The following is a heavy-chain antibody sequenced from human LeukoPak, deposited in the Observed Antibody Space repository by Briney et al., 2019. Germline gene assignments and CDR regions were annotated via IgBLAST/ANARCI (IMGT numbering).Heavy chain of an antibody. CDR3: ARQEGGSNGRLFY. V-gene: IGHV4-30-2*01. Sequence: SETLSLTCTVSGDSISSGGFYWSWIRQPPGKGLEWIGDIYHSGGAYYNPSLKSRVTISVDVTKNQFSLRLSSVTAADTAVYYCARQEGGSNGRLFYWDQGTLVTVSS. D-gene: IGHD2-15*01. CDR2: IYHSGGA. J-gene: IGHJ4*02. CDR1: GDSISSGGFY.